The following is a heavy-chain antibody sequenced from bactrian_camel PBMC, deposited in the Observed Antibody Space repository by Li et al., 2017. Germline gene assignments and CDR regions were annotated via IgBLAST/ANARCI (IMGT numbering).Heavy chain of an antibody. D-gene: IGHD1*01. CDR3: AAAPSASSLLAGLIPRGL. CDR2: VSGGGGFT. Sequence: HVQLVESGGGSVQVGGSLKLSCSASGYNASSNCMGWFRQAPGKEREGVAAVSGGGGFTVYADSVKGRFTISKDNAKKILYLQMNNLKPEDTAMYYCAAAPSASSLLAGLIPRGLWGQGTQVTVS. V-gene: IGHV3-3*01. CDR1: GYNASSNC. J-gene: IGHJ4*01.